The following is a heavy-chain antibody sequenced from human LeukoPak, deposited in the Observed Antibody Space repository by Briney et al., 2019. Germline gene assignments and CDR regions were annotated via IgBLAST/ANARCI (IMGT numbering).Heavy chain of an antibody. CDR1: GYTFTSYY. CDR3: ARGGQYGYYNRY. CDR2: INPSGGST. V-gene: IGHV1-46*01. Sequence: ASVKGSCKASGYTFTSYYMHRVRQAPGQGREWMGIINPSGGSTRYAQKFQGRVTMTTDTSTSTVYMELSSLRSEDTAVYYCARGGQYGYYNRYWGQGTLVTVSS. J-gene: IGHJ4*02. D-gene: IGHD3-9*01.